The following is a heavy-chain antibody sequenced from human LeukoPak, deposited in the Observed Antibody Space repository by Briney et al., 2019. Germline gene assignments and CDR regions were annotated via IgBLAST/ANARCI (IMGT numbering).Heavy chain of an antibody. CDR3: GNGDSGSYSFGY. CDR2: ISYDVTNK. D-gene: IGHD1-26*01. CDR1: GFTFSSYA. V-gene: IGHV3-30*18. Sequence: PGGSLRLPCAASGFTFSSYAMHWARQAPGKGLEWVAIISYDVTNKFYADTVKGRFTISRDNSKNTLYLQMNSLRTEDTAVYYCGNGDSGSYSFGYWGQGTLVTVSS. J-gene: IGHJ4*02.